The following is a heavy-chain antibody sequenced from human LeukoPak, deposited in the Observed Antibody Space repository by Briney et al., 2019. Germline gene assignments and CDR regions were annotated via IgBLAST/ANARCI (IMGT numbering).Heavy chain of an antibody. CDR1: GYTLTELS. CDR3: ATVYYDSSGSQAGFDY. Sequence: ASVKVSCKVSGYTLTELSMHWVRQAPGQGLEWMGGFDPEDGETIYAQKFQGRVTMTEDTSTDTAYMQLSSLRSEDTAVYYCATVYYDSSGSQAGFDYWGQGTLVTVSS. D-gene: IGHD3-22*01. J-gene: IGHJ4*02. CDR2: FDPEDGET. V-gene: IGHV1-24*01.